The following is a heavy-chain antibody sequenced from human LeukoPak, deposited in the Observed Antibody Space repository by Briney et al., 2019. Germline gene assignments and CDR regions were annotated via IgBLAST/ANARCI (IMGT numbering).Heavy chain of an antibody. CDR2: ISSSSSNI. Sequence: PGGSLRLSCAASGFDFSTYSIDWVRQAPGKGLEWVSYISSSSSNIYHADSVKGRFTISRDNAKNSLHLQMNSLRAEDTAVYYCARAGRSGWTVDYWGQGTLVTVSS. CDR3: ARAGRSGWTVDY. CDR1: GFDFSTYS. V-gene: IGHV3-48*04. J-gene: IGHJ4*02. D-gene: IGHD6-19*01.